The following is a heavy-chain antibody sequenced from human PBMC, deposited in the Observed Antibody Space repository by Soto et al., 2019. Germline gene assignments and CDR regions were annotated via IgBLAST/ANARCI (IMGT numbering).Heavy chain of an antibody. Sequence: EVQLLESGGGLVQPGGSLRLSCAASGFTFNTYGMSWVRQAPGKGLEWVSVISAGGDSTYYADSVKGRFTISRDNSKNTLLLQMNSLRAEDTAVYYCAKDWGSGWFRSYFDSWGQGTLVTVSS. J-gene: IGHJ4*02. CDR2: ISAGGDST. V-gene: IGHV3-23*01. CDR3: AKDWGSGWFRSYFDS. D-gene: IGHD6-19*01. CDR1: GFTFNTYG.